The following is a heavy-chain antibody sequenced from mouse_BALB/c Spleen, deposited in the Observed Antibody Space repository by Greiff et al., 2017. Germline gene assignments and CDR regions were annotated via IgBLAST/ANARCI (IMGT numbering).Heavy chain of an antibody. CDR1: GFSLTSYG. CDR2: IWSGGST. CDR3: ARVYGSSYGYAMDY. D-gene: IGHD1-1*01. V-gene: IGHV2-2*02. J-gene: IGHJ4*01. Sequence: QVQLQQSGPGLVQPSQSLSITCTVSGFSLTSYGVHWVRQSPGKGLEWLGVIWSGGSTDYNAAFISRLSISKDNSKSQVFFKMNSLQANDTAIYYCARVYGSSYGYAMDYWGQGTSVTVSS.